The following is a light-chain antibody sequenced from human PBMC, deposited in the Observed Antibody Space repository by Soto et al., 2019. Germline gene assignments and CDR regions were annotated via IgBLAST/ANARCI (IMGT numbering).Light chain of an antibody. CDR3: QKYNSAPWT. Sequence: DNPMTQSPSSLSASVGDRVTITCRASQGISDYLAWYQQKPGKVPKLLIYAASTLQSGVPSRFSGSGSGTDFTLTISRLQPEDVATYYCQKYNSAPWTFGQGTKVEIK. CDR1: QGISDY. V-gene: IGKV1-27*01. CDR2: AAS. J-gene: IGKJ1*01.